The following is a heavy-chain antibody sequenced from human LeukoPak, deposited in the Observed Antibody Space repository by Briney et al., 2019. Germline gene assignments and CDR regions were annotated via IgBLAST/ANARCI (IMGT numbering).Heavy chain of an antibody. D-gene: IGHD2-2*01. CDR3: AKAYSSSGGSFDY. CDR1: GFTFDDYA. CDR2: ISWNSGSI. V-gene: IGHV3-9*01. J-gene: IGHJ4*02. Sequence: GGSPRLSCVASGFTFDDYAIHWVRQAPGKGLQWVSGISWNSGSIGYADSVKGRFTISRDNAQNSLYLQMNSLRAEDTAFYYCAKAYSSSGGSFDYWGQGTLVTVSS.